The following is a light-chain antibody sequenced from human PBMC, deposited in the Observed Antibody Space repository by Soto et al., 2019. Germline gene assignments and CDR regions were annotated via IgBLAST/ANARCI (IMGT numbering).Light chain of an antibody. Sequence: DIQMTQSPSSLSASVGDRFTITCRSSQSISSYLNWYQQKPGKAPKLLIYAASSLQSGVPSRFSGSGSGTDFTLTVSSLQPEDFATYHCQQTFSMPYTLGQGTKV. CDR3: QQTFSMPYT. CDR1: QSISSY. CDR2: AAS. J-gene: IGKJ2*01. V-gene: IGKV1-39*01.